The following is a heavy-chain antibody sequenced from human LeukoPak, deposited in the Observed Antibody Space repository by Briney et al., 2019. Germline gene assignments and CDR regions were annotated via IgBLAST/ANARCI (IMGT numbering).Heavy chain of an antibody. Sequence: GGSLRLSCAASGFTFSSYGMHWVRQAPGKGLEWVSAISGSGGSTYYADSVKGRFTISRDNSKNTLYLQMNSLRAEGTAVYYCARGPLYCSGGSCYSPREYFQHWGQGTLVTVSS. V-gene: IGHV3-23*01. CDR1: GFTFSSYG. CDR3: ARGPLYCSGGSCYSPREYFQH. D-gene: IGHD2-15*01. CDR2: ISGSGGST. J-gene: IGHJ1*01.